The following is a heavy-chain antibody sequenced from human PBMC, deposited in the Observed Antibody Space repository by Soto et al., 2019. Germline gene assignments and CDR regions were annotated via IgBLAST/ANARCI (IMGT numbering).Heavy chain of an antibody. CDR1: GFTFSRYG. CDR2: IWSDGSIK. D-gene: IGHD3-10*01. Sequence: QVQLVESGGGVVQPGGSLRLSCVVSGFTFSRYGMHWVRQAPGKGLEWVAVIWSDGSIKYYADSVKGRFTISRDNSKNTLFLQMNSLRAEDTAVYYCARPGYSGSGSYSEYLQHWGQGALVTVSS. CDR3: ARPGYSGSGSYSEYLQH. V-gene: IGHV3-33*01. J-gene: IGHJ1*01.